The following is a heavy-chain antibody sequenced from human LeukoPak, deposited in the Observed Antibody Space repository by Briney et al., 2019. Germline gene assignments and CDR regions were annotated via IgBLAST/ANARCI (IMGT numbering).Heavy chain of an antibody. V-gene: IGHV4-59*06. Sequence: PSETLSLTCTVSGGSISSYYWSWIRQPPGKGLEWIGYIYYSGSAYYNPSLKSRVTISVDTSKNQFSLKLSSVTAADTAVYYCARQKDSRGWYYFDYWGQGTLVTVSS. CDR3: ARQKDSRGWYYFDY. J-gene: IGHJ4*02. CDR2: IYYSGSA. D-gene: IGHD6-19*01. CDR1: GGSISSYY.